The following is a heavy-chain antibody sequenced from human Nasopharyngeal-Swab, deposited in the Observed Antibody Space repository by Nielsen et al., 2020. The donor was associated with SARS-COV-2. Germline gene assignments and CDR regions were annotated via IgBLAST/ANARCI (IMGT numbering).Heavy chain of an antibody. Sequence: SLKISCASSGFIFDDYAMHWVRQAPGKGLEWASGISWNSGRTGYADSVKGRFTISRDNAKNSLYLQMNSLRTEDTALYYCAKDWGSGTYRYSYMDVWGKGTTVTVSS. CDR1: GFIFDDYA. CDR3: AKDWGSGTYRYSYMDV. J-gene: IGHJ6*03. D-gene: IGHD1-26*01. CDR2: ISWNSGRT. V-gene: IGHV3-9*01.